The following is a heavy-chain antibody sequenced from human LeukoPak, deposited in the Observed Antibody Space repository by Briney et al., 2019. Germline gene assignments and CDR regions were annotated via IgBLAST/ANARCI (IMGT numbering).Heavy chain of an antibody. D-gene: IGHD3-22*01. CDR2: IYYSGST. V-gene: IGHV4-59*12. CDR3: ARGRQYYCDSSGYQHFDY. J-gene: IGHJ4*02. CDR1: GGSISSYY. Sequence: PSETLSLTCTVSGGSISSYYGSWIRQPPGKGLEWIGYIYYSGSTNYNPSLKSRVTISVDTSKNQFSLKLSSVTAADTAVYYCARGRQYYCDSSGYQHFDYWGQGTLVTVSS.